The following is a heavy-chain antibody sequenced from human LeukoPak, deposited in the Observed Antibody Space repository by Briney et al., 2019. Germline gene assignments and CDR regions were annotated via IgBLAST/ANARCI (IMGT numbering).Heavy chain of an antibody. V-gene: IGHV3-74*01. CDR3: ARGGDIVATIFGSGAFDI. CDR1: GFTFSSYW. J-gene: IGHJ3*02. CDR2: INSDGSST. Sequence: GGSLRLSCAASGFTFSSYWMHWVRQAPGKGLVWVSRINSDGSSTSYADSVKGRYTISRDNAKNTLYLQMNSQRAEDTAVYYCARGGDIVATIFGSGAFDIWGQGTMVTVSS. D-gene: IGHD5-12*01.